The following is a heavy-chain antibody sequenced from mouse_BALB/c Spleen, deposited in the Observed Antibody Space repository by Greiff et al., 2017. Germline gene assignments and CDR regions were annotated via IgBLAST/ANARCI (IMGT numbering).Heavy chain of an antibody. CDR3: ASDIGYNIPFAY. D-gene: IGHD1-3*01. V-gene: IGHV7-3*02. CDR1: GFTFTDYY. J-gene: IGHJ3*01. Sequence: EVHLVESGGGLVQPGGSLRLSCATSGFTFTDYYMSWVRQPPGKALEWLGFIRNKANGYTTEYSASVKGRFTISRDNSQSILYLQMNTLRAEDSATYYCASDIGYNIPFAYWGQGTLVTVSA. CDR2: IRNKANGYTT.